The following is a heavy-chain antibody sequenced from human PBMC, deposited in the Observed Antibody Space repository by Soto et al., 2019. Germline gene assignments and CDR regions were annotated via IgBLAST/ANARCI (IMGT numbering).Heavy chain of an antibody. J-gene: IGHJ6*02. Sequence: SGPTLVNPTQTLTLTCTFSGFSLSTSGMCVSWIRQPPGKALEWLALIDWDDDKYYSTSLKTRLTISKDTSKNQVVLTMTNMDPVDTATYYCARIRPDYDITGSYGMDVWGQGTTVTVSS. CDR3: ARIRPDYDITGSYGMDV. CDR2: IDWDDDK. V-gene: IGHV2-70*01. CDR1: GFSLSTSGMC. D-gene: IGHD3-9*01.